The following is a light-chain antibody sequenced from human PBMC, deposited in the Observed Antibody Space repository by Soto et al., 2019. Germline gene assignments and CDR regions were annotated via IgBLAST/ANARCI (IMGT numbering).Light chain of an antibody. Sequence: EIVITQSPASLSVSPGARATLSCRASQSISSNLAWYQQKPGQAPRLLMFRTSSRATGFPARFSGSGSGTDFTLTISRLEPEDFAVYYCQQYGSAPPWPVGQVTKVAIK. CDR2: RTS. CDR3: QQYGSAPPWP. CDR1: QSISSN. J-gene: IGKJ1*01. V-gene: IGKV3-20*01.